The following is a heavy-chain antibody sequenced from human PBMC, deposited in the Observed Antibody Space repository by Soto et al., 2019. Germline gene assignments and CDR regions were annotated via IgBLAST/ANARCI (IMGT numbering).Heavy chain of an antibody. D-gene: IGHD3-3*01. CDR1: DGSISSYY. Sequence: SETLSLTCTVSDGSISSYYWSWIRQPPGKGLEWIGYIYYSGSTNYNPSLKSRVTISVDTSKNQFSLKLSSVTAADTAVYYCARSLYDSVDYWGQGTLVTVSS. J-gene: IGHJ4*02. CDR2: IYYSGST. CDR3: ARSLYDSVDY. V-gene: IGHV4-59*01.